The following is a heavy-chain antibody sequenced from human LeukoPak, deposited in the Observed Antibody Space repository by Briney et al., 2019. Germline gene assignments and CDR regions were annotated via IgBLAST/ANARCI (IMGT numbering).Heavy chain of an antibody. CDR1: GYSFTSYW. V-gene: IGHV5-51*01. Sequence: GESLKISCKGSGYSFTSYWIGWVRQMPGKGLEWMGIIYPGDSNTRYSPSFQGQVTISADKSITTAYLQWSSLKASDTAMYYCARRIAVAGRYYFDYWGQGTLVTVSS. J-gene: IGHJ4*02. D-gene: IGHD6-19*01. CDR3: ARRIAVAGRYYFDY. CDR2: IYPGDSNT.